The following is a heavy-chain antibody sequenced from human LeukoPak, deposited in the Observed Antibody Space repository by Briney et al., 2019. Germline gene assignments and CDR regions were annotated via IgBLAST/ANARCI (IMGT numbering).Heavy chain of an antibody. Sequence: GASVKVSCKASGGTFSSYGISWVRQAPGQGLEWMGWISTYNGNTNYAQNLQGRVTMTTDTSTSTAYMELSSLRSEDTAVYYCAREHSGSYNWGQGTLVTVSS. CDR1: GGTFSSYG. D-gene: IGHD1-26*01. V-gene: IGHV1-18*01. CDR2: ISTYNGNT. CDR3: AREHSGSYN. J-gene: IGHJ4*02.